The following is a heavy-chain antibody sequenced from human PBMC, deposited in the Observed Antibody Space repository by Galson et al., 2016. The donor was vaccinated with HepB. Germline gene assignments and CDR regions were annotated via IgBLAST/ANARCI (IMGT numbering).Heavy chain of an antibody. CDR2: TYYRSKWYY. Sequence: TVSSNSAAWNWIRQSPSRGLEWLGRTYYRSKWYYDYAVSVESRISINPDTSKNQFSLQLNSVTPEDTAVYYCARGNSGYSVFRFDWWGQGTLVTVSS. V-gene: IGHV6-1*01. J-gene: IGHJ4*02. CDR1: TVSSNSAA. D-gene: IGHD2-21*01. CDR3: ARGNSGYSVFRFDW.